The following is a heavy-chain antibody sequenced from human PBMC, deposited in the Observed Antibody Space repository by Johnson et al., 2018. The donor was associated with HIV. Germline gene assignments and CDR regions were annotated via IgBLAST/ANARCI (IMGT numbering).Heavy chain of an antibody. D-gene: IGHD6-19*01. CDR1: GFNFRTNG. Sequence: QEQLEESGGGVVQPGGPLRLSCAASGFNFRTNGMHWVRQAPGTGLEWISFIQYDGSHKYYGDSVKGRFTISRDSSKNTVYLQMNSLTTEDTAMYYCAKGGYSGCSVCAFDIWGQGTMVNVSS. CDR2: IQYDGSHK. V-gene: IGHV3-30*02. CDR3: AKGGYSGCSVCAFDI. J-gene: IGHJ3*02.